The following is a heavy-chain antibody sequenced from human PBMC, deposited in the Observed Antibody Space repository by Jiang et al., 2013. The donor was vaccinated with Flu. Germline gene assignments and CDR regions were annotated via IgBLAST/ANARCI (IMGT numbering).Heavy chain of an antibody. CDR1: GFTFSSYA. J-gene: IGHJ4*02. CDR3: AKVGISGADN. V-gene: IGHV3-23*01. CDR2: ISGSGDTT. D-gene: IGHD7-27*01. Sequence: LLEVWGRPWYXRGGPVRLSCAASGFTFSSYAMSWVRQAPGKGLEWVSAISGSGDTTYYADSVKGRFTISRDNSKNTVYLQVSSLRADDTALYYCAKVGISGADNWGQGTLVTVSA.